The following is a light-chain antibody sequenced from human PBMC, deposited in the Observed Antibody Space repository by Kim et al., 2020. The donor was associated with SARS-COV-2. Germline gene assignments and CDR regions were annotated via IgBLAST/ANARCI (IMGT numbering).Light chain of an antibody. CDR3: QAWDSGTAV. J-gene: IGLJ1*01. Sequence: SYELTQPPSVSVSPGQTASITCSGDKLGDKYACWYQQKPGQSPVLVIYQDSKRPSGIPEPFSGSNSGNTATLTISGTQAMDEADYYCQAWDSGTAVFGTGTKVTVL. CDR1: KLGDKY. V-gene: IGLV3-1*01. CDR2: QDS.